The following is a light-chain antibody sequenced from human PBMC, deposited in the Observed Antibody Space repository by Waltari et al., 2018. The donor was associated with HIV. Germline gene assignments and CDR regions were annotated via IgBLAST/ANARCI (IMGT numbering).Light chain of an antibody. J-gene: IGLJ2*01. CDR3: SSYTSSSTLYVV. CDR1: SSDVGGSKF. Sequence: QSALTQPASVSGSPGQSIPTPCTGTSSDVGGSKFVSWYQQHPGKAPKLMIYEVSNRPSGVSNRFSGSKSGNTASLTISGLQAEDEADYYCSSYTSSSTLYVVFGGGTKLTVL. CDR2: EVS. V-gene: IGLV2-14*01.